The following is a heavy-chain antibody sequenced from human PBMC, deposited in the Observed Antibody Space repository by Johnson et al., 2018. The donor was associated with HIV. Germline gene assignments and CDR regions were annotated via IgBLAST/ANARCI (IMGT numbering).Heavy chain of an antibody. CDR3: ARLPSGYSRDAFDI. Sequence: VQLVESGGGLVKPGGSLRLSCAASGFTFSNAWMSWVRQAPGKGLEWVGRIKSKTDGGTTDYAAPVKGRFTISRDDSKNTLYLQMNSLRAEDTALYYCARLPSGYSRDAFDIWGQGTMVTVSS. D-gene: IGHD5-18*01. J-gene: IGHJ3*02. V-gene: IGHV3-15*01. CDR1: GFTFSNAW. CDR2: IKSKTDGGTT.